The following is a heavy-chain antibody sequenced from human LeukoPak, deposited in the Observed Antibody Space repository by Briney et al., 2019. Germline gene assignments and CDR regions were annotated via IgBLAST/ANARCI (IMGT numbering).Heavy chain of an antibody. Sequence: PSETLSLTCAVYGGSFSGYYWSWIRQPPGKGLEWIGEINHTGSTNYNPSLKSRVTISVDTSKNQFSLKVSSVTAADTAVYYCARVHNWNDAIFDYWGQGTLVTVSS. D-gene: IGHD1-20*01. V-gene: IGHV4-34*01. J-gene: IGHJ4*02. CDR3: ARVHNWNDAIFDY. CDR1: GGSFSGYY. CDR2: INHTGST.